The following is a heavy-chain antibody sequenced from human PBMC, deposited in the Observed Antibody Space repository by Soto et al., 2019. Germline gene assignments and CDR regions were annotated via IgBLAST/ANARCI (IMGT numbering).Heavy chain of an antibody. CDR1: GFSVTANY. V-gene: IGHV3-73*01. CDR3: ASTHDAPGGLYCISTSCYRGGAFDI. J-gene: IGHJ3*02. D-gene: IGHD2-2*02. Sequence: GGSLRLSCEVSGFSVTANYMSWVRQASGKGLEWVGRIRSKDISYATEYAVSVQGRFTISRDDSKNTAYLQMNSLRAEDTAVYYCASTHDAPGGLYCISTSCYRGGAFDIWGQGTMVTVSS. CDR2: IRSKDISYAT.